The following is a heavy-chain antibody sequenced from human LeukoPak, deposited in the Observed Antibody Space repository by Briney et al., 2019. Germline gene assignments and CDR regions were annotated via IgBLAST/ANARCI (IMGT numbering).Heavy chain of an antibody. CDR1: GDSFSSNNGA. CDR2: TYYRSKWYN. J-gene: IGHJ4*02. CDR3: ARNVGTSGWYTFAY. D-gene: IGHD6-19*01. Sequence: SQTLSLTCGISGDSFSSNNGAWNWIRQSPSRGLEWLGRTYYRSKWYNDYAGSMKGRINISPDTSKNQFSLKLNSVTPEDTAVYYCARNVGTSGWYTFAYWGLGTLVTVSS. V-gene: IGHV6-1*01.